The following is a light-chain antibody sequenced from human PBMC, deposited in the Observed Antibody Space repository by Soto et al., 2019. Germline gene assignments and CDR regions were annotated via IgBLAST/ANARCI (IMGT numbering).Light chain of an antibody. Sequence: DIRMTQSPSSVSASVGDRVTITCRASQYMSSWLAWYQQKPGKSPKLLIYSTSTLQSGVPSRFSGSGSGTDFTLTISSLQPEDFATYFRQQADSFPLTFGGGTKVDIK. CDR2: STS. V-gene: IGKV1D-12*01. CDR3: QQADSFPLT. CDR1: QYMSSW. J-gene: IGKJ4*01.